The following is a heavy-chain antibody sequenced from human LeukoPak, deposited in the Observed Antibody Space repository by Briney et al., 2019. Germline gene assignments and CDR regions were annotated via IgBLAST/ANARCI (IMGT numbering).Heavy chain of an antibody. V-gene: IGHV3-33*06. CDR3: AKVFGGSGYDY. D-gene: IGHD5-12*01. Sequence: GGSLRLSCAASGFTFSSYGMHWVRQAPGKGLEWVAVIWYDGSNKYYADSVKGRFTISGDNSKNTLYLQMNSLRAEDTAVYYCAKVFGGSGYDYWGQGTLVTVSS. CDR1: GFTFSSYG. CDR2: IWYDGSNK. J-gene: IGHJ4*02.